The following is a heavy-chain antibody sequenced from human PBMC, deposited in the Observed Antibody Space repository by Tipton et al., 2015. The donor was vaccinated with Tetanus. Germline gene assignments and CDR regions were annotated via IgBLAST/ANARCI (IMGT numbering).Heavy chain of an antibody. CDR3: ARDSQVASGWGGAFDI. Sequence: TLSLTCTVSGGSISSYYWSWIRQPPGKGLEWIGYIYYSGSTNYNPSLKSRVTISVDTSKNQFSLKLSSVTAADTAVYYCARDSQVASGWGGAFDIWGQGTLVPVSS. CDR2: IYYSGST. CDR1: GGSISSYY. D-gene: IGHD6-19*01. V-gene: IGHV4-59*01. J-gene: IGHJ3*02.